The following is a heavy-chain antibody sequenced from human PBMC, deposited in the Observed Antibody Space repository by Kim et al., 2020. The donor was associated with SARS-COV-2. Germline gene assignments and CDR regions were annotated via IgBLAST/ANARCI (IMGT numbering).Heavy chain of an antibody. CDR2: IWYDGSNK. Sequence: GGSLRLSCAASGFTFSSYGMHWVRQAPGKGLEWVAVIWYDGSNKYYADSVKCRFTISRDNSKNTLYLQMNSLRAEDTAVYYCAKNRDYYYYGMDVWGQGTTVTVSS. CDR1: GFTFSSYG. CDR3: AKNRDYYYYGMDV. J-gene: IGHJ6*02. V-gene: IGHV3-33*06.